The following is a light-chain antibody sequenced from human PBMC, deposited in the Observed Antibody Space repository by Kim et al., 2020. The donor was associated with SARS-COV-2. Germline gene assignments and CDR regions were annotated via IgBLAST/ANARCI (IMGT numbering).Light chain of an antibody. V-gene: IGLV2-14*04. CDR3: SSYSSSDIVL. CDR1: SSDVGRYNY. Sequence: GRSNSISCTGTSSDVGRYNYVSWFQQHAGKAPKVIIYDVTKRPSGGSNRFSGSKSGNTASLTISGLQTDDEADYYCSSYSSSDIVLFGGGTQLTVL. J-gene: IGLJ2*01. CDR2: DVT.